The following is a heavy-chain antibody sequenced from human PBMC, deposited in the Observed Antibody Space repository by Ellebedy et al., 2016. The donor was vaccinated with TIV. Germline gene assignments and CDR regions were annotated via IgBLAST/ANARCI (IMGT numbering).Heavy chain of an antibody. V-gene: IGHV4-59*08. CDR1: GDSFNDYY. CDR2: SYYSGST. CDR3: ASSYDILTGPFDY. D-gene: IGHD3-9*01. J-gene: IGHJ4*02. Sequence: SETLSLXCTVSGDSFNDYYWSWIRQPPGKGLEWVGYSYYSGSTNYNPSLKSRVTMSVDMSKNQFSLKLNSVTAADSAVYYCASSYDILTGPFDYWGQGTLVTVSS.